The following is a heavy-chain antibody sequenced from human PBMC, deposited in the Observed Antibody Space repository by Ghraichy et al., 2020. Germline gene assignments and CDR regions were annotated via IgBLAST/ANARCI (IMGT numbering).Heavy chain of an antibody. Sequence: ASVKVSCKASGYTFTGYYMHWVRQAPGQGLEWMGWINPNSGGTNYAQKFQGRVTMTRDTSISTAYMELSRLRSDDTAVYYCASVLLVGDDPGTSYSSGWYYWFDPWGQGTLVTVSS. J-gene: IGHJ5*02. CDR1: GYTFTGYY. D-gene: IGHD6-19*01. V-gene: IGHV1-2*02. CDR3: ASVLLVGDDPGTSYSSGWYYWFDP. CDR2: INPNSGGT.